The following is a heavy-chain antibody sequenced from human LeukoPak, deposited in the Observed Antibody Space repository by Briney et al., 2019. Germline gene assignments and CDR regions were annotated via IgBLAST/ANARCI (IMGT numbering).Heavy chain of an antibody. CDR3: ARGLFVLSALVRY. CDR2: IIPIFGTA. Sequence: SVKVSCKASGGTFSSYAISWVRQAPGQGLEWMGGIIPIFGTANYAQKFQGRVTITADKSTSTAYMELSRLRSDDTAVYYCARGLFVLSALVRYWGQGTLVTVSS. V-gene: IGHV1-69*06. CDR1: GGTFSSYA. D-gene: IGHD2-8*01. J-gene: IGHJ4*02.